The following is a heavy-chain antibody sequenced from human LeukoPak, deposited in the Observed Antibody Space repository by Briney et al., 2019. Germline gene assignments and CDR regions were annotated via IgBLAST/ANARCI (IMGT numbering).Heavy chain of an antibody. CDR3: AGSIAVAGIDY. V-gene: IGHV4-59*01. D-gene: IGHD6-19*01. CDR1: GGSISRYY. Sequence: PSETLSLTCTVSGGSISRYYWSWIRQPPGEGLEWIGYIYYSGRTNYNPSLKSRVTISVDTSKNQFSLKLSSVTAADTAVYYCAGSIAVAGIDYWGQGTLVTVSS. CDR2: IYYSGRT. J-gene: IGHJ4*02.